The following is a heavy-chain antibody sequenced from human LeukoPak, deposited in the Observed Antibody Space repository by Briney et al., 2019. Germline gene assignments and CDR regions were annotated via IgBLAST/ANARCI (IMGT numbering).Heavy chain of an antibody. V-gene: IGHV1-2*02. CDR2: INPNSGGT. D-gene: IGHD1-26*01. CDR1: GYTFTGYY. Sequence: GASVKVFRKASGYTFTGYYMHWVRQAPGQGLEWMGWINPNSGGTNYAQKFQGRVTMTRDTSISTAYMELSRLRSDDTAVYYCARGALVVGATWETPYYFDYWGQGTLVTVSS. J-gene: IGHJ4*02. CDR3: ARGALVVGATWETPYYFDY.